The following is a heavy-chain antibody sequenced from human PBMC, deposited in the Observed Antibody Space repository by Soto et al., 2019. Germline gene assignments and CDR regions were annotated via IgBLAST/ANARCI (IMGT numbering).Heavy chain of an antibody. CDR1: GGSISSYY. CDR2: IYYSGST. Sequence: SXTLSLTCTVSGGSISSYYWSWIRQPPGRGLEWIGYIYYSGSTNYNPSLKSRVTISVDTSKNQFSLKLSSVTAADTAVYYCARSDGRYWGQGTLVTVSS. CDR3: ARSDGRY. V-gene: IGHV4-59*01. J-gene: IGHJ4*02.